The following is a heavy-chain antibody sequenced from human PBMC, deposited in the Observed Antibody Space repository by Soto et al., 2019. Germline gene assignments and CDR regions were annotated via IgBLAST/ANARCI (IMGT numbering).Heavy chain of an antibody. D-gene: IGHD2-15*01. J-gene: IGHJ3*02. Sequence: QVQLQESGPGLVKPSETLSLTCTVSGGSISSYYWSWIRQPPGKGLEWIAYIYYSGSTNYNPSLKSRVTISVDTSKTQFSLKLSSVTAADTAVYYCARHCSGGSCYYAFDIWGQGTMVTVSS. V-gene: IGHV4-59*08. CDR1: GGSISSYY. CDR3: ARHCSGGSCYYAFDI. CDR2: IYYSGST.